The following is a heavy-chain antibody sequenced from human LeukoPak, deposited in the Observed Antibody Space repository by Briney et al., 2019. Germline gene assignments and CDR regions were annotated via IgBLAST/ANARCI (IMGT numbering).Heavy chain of an antibody. V-gene: IGHV4-59*12. D-gene: IGHD6-13*01. CDR3: ARGYSSSWYTLGHWFDP. CDR2: IYYSGST. CDR1: GGSISSYY. Sequence: SEALSLTCTVSGGSISSYYWSWIRQPPGKGLEWIGYIYYSGSTNYNPSLKSRVTISVDTSKNQFSLKLSSVTAADTAVYYCARGYSSSWYTLGHWFDPWGQGTLVAVSS. J-gene: IGHJ5*02.